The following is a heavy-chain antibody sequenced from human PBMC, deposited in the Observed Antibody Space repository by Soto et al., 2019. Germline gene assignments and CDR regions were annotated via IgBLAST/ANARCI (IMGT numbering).Heavy chain of an antibody. CDR2: ISGSGGST. V-gene: IGHV3-23*01. Sequence: GGSLRLSCAASGFTFSSYGMSWVRQAPGKGLEWVSAISGSGGSTYYADSVKGRFTISRDNSKNTLYLQMNSLRAEDTAVYYCARDKRDLRFLEWSYYFDYWGQGTLVTVSS. CDR1: GFTFSSYG. D-gene: IGHD3-3*01. CDR3: ARDKRDLRFLEWSYYFDY. J-gene: IGHJ4*02.